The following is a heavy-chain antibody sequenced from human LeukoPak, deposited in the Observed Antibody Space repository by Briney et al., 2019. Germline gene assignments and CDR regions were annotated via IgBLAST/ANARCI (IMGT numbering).Heavy chain of an antibody. D-gene: IGHD3-10*01. CDR3: ARAITMVRGVIDWFDP. Sequence: SETLSLTCGVYGGPFSIYCWNWIRQSPGKGLEWIGEINQSGSTQYNPSLKSRVTISVDTSKNQFSLKLSSVTAADTAVYYCARAITMVRGVIDWFDPWGQGTLVTVSS. CDR1: GGPFSIYC. V-gene: IGHV4-34*01. CDR2: INQSGST. J-gene: IGHJ5*02.